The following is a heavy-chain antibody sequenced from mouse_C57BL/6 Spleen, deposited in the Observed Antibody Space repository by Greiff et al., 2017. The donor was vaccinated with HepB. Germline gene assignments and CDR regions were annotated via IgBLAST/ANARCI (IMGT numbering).Heavy chain of an antibody. Sequence: EVQLQQSGPELVKPGASVKIPCKASGYTFTDYNMDWVKQSHGKSLEWIGDINPNNGGTIYNQKFKGKATLTVDKSSSTAYMELRSLTSEDTAVYYCARSRGRSYEGYYAMDYWGQGTSVTVSS. CDR1: GYTFTDYN. CDR3: ARSRGRSYEGYYAMDY. J-gene: IGHJ4*01. V-gene: IGHV1-18*01. D-gene: IGHD1-1*01. CDR2: INPNNGGT.